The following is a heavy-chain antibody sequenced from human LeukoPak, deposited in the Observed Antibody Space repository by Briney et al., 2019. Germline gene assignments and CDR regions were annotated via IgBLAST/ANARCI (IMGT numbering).Heavy chain of an antibody. D-gene: IGHD5-12*01. CDR1: GFTFSSYW. CDR3: ATGYSGYLFDY. Sequence: GGSLRLSCAASGFTFSSYWMHWVRQAPGKGLVWVSRINSDGSSTSYADSVKGRFTISRDNAKNTLYLQMNSLRAEDTAVYYCATGYSGYLFDYWGQGTLVTVS. CDR2: INSDGSST. V-gene: IGHV3-74*01. J-gene: IGHJ4*02.